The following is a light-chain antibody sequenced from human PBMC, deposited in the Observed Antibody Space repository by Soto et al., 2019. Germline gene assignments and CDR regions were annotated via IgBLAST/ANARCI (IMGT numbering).Light chain of an antibody. Sequence: DIQMTQSPSTLSASVLYRVSITCRSSQRVNTCLAWYQQQPGKAPTLLIYDASSLQSGVPSRFSGSGSGNEFTLTISSLQPDDFATYYCQQYQIDWTFGQGTKVDIK. V-gene: IGKV1-5*01. CDR3: QQYQIDWT. CDR1: QRVNTC. J-gene: IGKJ1*01. CDR2: DAS.